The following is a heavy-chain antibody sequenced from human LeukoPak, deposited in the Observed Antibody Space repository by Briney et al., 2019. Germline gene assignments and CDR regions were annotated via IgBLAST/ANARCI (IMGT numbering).Heavy chain of an antibody. D-gene: IGHD1-26*01. J-gene: IGHJ4*02. Sequence: SETLSLTCTVSGGSISSYYWSWIRQPAGKGLEWIGRIYSSGNTNYNPSLKSRVTMSVDTSKNQFSLKLSSVTAADTAVYYCASYSGSYAYHNYWGQGTLVTVSS. CDR1: GGSISSYY. V-gene: IGHV4-4*07. CDR3: ASYSGSYAYHNY. CDR2: IYSSGNT.